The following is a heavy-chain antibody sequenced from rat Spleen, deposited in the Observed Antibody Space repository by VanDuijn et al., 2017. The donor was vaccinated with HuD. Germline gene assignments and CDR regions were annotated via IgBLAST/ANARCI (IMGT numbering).Heavy chain of an antibody. D-gene: IGHD5-1*01. CDR3: AKDWALDY. J-gene: IGHJ2*01. Sequence: EVQLVESGGALVQPGRSMNLSCAASGFTYSNYVMAWVRQAPTKGLEWVASITTGGDNTYYRDSVKGRFTISRDNAKSSLYLQMDSLRSEDTSTYYCAKDWALDYWGQGVMVTVSS. V-gene: IGHV5-25*01. CDR1: GFTYSNYV. CDR2: ITTGGDNT.